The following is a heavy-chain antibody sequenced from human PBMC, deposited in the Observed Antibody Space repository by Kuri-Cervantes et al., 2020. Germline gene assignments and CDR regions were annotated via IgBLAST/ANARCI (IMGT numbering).Heavy chain of an antibody. CDR2: IYYSGST. CDR1: GGSISSYS. V-gene: IGHV4-59*12. J-gene: IGHJ4*02. D-gene: IGHD3-22*01. CDR3: ARGRPKSYYDSSGYLYDY. Sequence: SETLSLTCTVSGGSISSYSWSWIRQPPGKGPEWIGYIYYSGSTNYNPSLKSRVTISVDTSKNQFSLKLSSVTAADTAVYYCARGRPKSYYDSSGYLYDYWGQGTLVTVSS.